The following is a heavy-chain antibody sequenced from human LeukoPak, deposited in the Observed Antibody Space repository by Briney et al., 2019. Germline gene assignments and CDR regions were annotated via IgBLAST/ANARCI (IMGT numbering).Heavy chain of an antibody. CDR3: ARQYFVATRLLWFDT. CDR2: IYYGGST. CDR1: PDSIKSLSHY. J-gene: IGHJ5*02. V-gene: IGHV4-39*01. Sequence: PSETLSLTCIVSPDSIKSLSHYWGWIRQPPGKGLEWVGSIYYGGSTYYNPSLKSRLTMSVDTSNNQFSLNLTSVTAADTAVYYCARQYFVATRLLWFDTWGQGAQVTVSS. D-gene: IGHD5-12*01.